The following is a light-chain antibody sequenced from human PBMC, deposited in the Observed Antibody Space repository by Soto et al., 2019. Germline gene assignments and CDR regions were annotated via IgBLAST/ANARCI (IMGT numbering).Light chain of an antibody. J-gene: IGKJ3*01. Sequence: DIQMTQSPSSLSASVGDRVTITCRATQSIYTYLSWYQQKPGKAPKLLISAASSLESGVPSRFSGSGSGTDFSLTISSLHPDDFATYYCQHYNEYSSTFGPGTKVDIK. CDR3: QHYNEYSST. V-gene: IGKV1-39*01. CDR2: AAS. CDR1: QSIYTY.